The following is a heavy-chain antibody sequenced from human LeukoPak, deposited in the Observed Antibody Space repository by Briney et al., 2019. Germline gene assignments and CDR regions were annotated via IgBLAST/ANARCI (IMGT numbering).Heavy chain of an antibody. CDR2: IYSGGST. D-gene: IGHD3-10*01. Sequence: PGGSLRLSCAASGFPFSSNYMSWVRQAPGKGLEWVSVIYSGGSTYYADSVKGRFTISRDNSKNTLYLQMNSLRAEDTAVYYCTTITMVRGVFDYWGQGTLVTVSS. CDR1: GFPFSSNY. J-gene: IGHJ4*02. CDR3: TTITMVRGVFDY. V-gene: IGHV3-53*01.